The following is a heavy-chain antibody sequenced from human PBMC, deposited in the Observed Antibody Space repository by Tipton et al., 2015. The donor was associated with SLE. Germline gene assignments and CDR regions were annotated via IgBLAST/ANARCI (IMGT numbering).Heavy chain of an antibody. Sequence: TLSLTCTVSGGSISSYYWSWIRQPPGKGLEWIWYIFYSGSTNYNPPLKSRVTISVDTSKNQFSLKLSSVTAADTAVYYCAREKSKEPRMHYYDSSGGFDYWGQGTLVTVSS. J-gene: IGHJ4*02. CDR1: GGSISSYY. D-gene: IGHD3-22*01. V-gene: IGHV4-59*01. CDR3: AREKSKEPRMHYYDSSGGFDY. CDR2: IFYSGST.